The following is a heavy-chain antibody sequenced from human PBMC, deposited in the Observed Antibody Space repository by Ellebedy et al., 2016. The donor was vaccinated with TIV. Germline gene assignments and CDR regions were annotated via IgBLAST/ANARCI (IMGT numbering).Heavy chain of an antibody. V-gene: IGHV1-69*13. CDR3: AILIDYRNLSVHFDF. J-gene: IGHJ4*02. CDR1: GGTFRNYA. D-gene: IGHD4-11*01. Sequence: AASVKVSCKASGGTFRNYAISWVRQAPGQGLEWMGGTIPAFGTVNYAQKFQGRVTITADESASTAYMELSSLRSEDTAVYFCAILIDYRNLSVHFDFWGQGTLVTVSS. CDR2: TIPAFGTV.